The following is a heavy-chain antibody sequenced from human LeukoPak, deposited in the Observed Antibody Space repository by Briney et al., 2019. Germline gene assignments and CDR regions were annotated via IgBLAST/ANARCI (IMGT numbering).Heavy chain of an antibody. D-gene: IGHD3-3*01. CDR3: ARGAYYDFWSAIDY. J-gene: IGHJ4*02. V-gene: IGHV4-59*01. CDR2: IYYSGST. CDR1: GGSISSYY. Sequence: SETLSLTCTVSGGSISSYYWSWIRQPRGKGLEWIGYIYYSGSTNYNPSLKSRVTISVDTSENQFSLKLSSVTAADTAVYYCARGAYYDFWSAIDYWGQGTLVTVSS.